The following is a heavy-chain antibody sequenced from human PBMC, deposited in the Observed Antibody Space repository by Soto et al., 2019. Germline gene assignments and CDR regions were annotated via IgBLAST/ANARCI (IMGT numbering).Heavy chain of an antibody. V-gene: IGHV1-18*01. J-gene: IGHJ4*02. CDR3: AKSPRGEMATD. Sequence: QVQLVQSGGEVKKPGASVTVSCKASGYTFINYHITWVRQAPGQGLEWMAWINTYNGMTDYAQRFQGRVTMTRDTSTSTAYMELRNLGSDDTGVYFCAKSPRGEMATDWGQGPLVTVSS. D-gene: IGHD5-12*01. CDR2: INTYNGMT. CDR1: GYTFINYH.